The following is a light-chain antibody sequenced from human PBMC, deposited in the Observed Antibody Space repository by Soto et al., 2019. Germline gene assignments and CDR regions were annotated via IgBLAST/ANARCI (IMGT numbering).Light chain of an antibody. CDR3: QQRQYWPPIT. CDR1: QSVSSY. Sequence: VLTHSPSTLSLSAGERATLSCGASQSVSSYLAWYQQKPGQAPRLLIYDTSNRATGVPARFSGSGSGTDFTLTISSLEPEDCAIYYCQQRQYWPPITFGQGTRLEIK. CDR2: DTS. J-gene: IGKJ5*01. V-gene: IGKV3-11*01.